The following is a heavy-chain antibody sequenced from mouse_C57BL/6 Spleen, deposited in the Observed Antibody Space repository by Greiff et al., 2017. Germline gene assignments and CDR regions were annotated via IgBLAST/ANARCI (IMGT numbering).Heavy chain of an antibody. D-gene: IGHD1-1*01. V-gene: IGHV1-69*01. CDR2: IDPSDSYT. CDR3: ARSGSSYNYYAVDY. Sequence: QVQLQQPGAELVMPGASVKLSCKASGYTFTSYWMHWVKQRPGQGLEWIGEIDPSDSYTNYNQKFKGKSTLTVDKSSSTAYMQLSSLTSEDSSVYYCARSGSSYNYYAVDYWGQGTSVTVSS. J-gene: IGHJ4*01. CDR1: GYTFTSYW.